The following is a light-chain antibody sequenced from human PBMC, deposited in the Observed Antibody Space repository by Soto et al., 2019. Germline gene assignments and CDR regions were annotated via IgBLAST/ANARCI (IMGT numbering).Light chain of an antibody. CDR1: QSISNW. V-gene: IGKV1-5*01. Sequence: DIQMTQSPSTLSASVGGRVSITCRASQSISNWLAWYQQKPGKAPKLLIYDASSLESGVPSRFSGSGSGTEFTLTISSLQPEDFATYYCQHYNIFSRTFGQGTKVDIK. CDR3: QHYNIFSRT. J-gene: IGKJ1*01. CDR2: DAS.